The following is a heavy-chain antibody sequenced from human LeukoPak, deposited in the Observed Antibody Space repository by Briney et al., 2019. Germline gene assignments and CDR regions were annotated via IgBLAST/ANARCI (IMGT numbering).Heavy chain of an antibody. CDR2: IYYSGST. Sequence: PSETLSLTCTVSGGSISSSSYYWGWIRQPPGKGLEWIGYIYYSGSTYYNPSLKSRVTISVDTSKNQFSLKLSSVTAADTAVYYCARVAYDSSGYLYYFDYWGQGTLVTASS. V-gene: IGHV4-30-4*08. D-gene: IGHD3-22*01. J-gene: IGHJ4*02. CDR3: ARVAYDSSGYLYYFDY. CDR1: GGSISSSSYY.